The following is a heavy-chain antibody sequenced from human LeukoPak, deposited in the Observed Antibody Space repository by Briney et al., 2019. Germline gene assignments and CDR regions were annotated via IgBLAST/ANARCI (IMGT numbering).Heavy chain of an antibody. D-gene: IGHD3-16*01. Sequence: GWALRLSCAASGFTFGDSAMTWVRQAQGKGLEWISAISAGGGVTIYADSAQDRLTMSRDNSRNTLYLQMNSLRIDDTAIYYCAKGGNNAPLDYWGQGTLVTVSS. CDR2: ISAGGGVT. J-gene: IGHJ4*02. CDR1: GFTFGDSA. CDR3: AKGGNNAPLDY. V-gene: IGHV3-23*01.